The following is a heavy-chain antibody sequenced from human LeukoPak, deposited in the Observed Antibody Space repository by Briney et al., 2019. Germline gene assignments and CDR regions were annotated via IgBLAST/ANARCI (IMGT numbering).Heavy chain of an antibody. D-gene: IGHD3-3*01. Sequence: PGGSLRLSCAASGFTFSSYGMSWVRQAPGKGLEWVSAISGSGGSTYYADSVKGRFTISRDNSKNTLYLQMNSLRAEDTAVYYCAKANDFWSGYYTEFAYWGQGTLVTVSS. CDR1: GFTFSSYG. CDR2: ISGSGGST. CDR3: AKANDFWSGYYTEFAY. J-gene: IGHJ4*02. V-gene: IGHV3-23*01.